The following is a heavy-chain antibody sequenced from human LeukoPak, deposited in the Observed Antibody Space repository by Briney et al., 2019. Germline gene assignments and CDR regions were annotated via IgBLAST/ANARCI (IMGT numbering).Heavy chain of an antibody. CDR3: ARGPRIAVAGSFDY. Sequence: GGSLRLSCAASGFTFSSYAMHWVRQAPGKGLEYVSAISSNGGSTYYANSVKGRFTISRDNSKSTLYLQMGSLRAEDMAVYYCARGPRIAVAGSFDYWGQGTLVTVSS. D-gene: IGHD6-19*01. CDR2: ISSNGGST. CDR1: GFTFSSYA. J-gene: IGHJ4*02. V-gene: IGHV3-64*01.